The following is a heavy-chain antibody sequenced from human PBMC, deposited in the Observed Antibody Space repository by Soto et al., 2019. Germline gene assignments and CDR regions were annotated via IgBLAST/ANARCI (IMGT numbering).Heavy chain of an antibody. D-gene: IGHD3-9*01. CDR2: ISAYNGNT. CDR1: GYTFTSYG. Sequence: ASLKVSCKTSGYTFTSYGISWVRQTPGQGLEWMGWISAYNGNTNYAQKLQGRVTMTTDTSTSTAYMELRSLRSDDTAVYYCARDPYDILTGYSFYYYYGMDVWGQGTMVTVSS. J-gene: IGHJ6*02. CDR3: ARDPYDILTGYSFYYYYGMDV. V-gene: IGHV1-18*01.